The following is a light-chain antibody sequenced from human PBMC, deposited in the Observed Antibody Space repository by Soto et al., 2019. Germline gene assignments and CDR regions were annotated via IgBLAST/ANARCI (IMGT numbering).Light chain of an antibody. J-gene: IGLJ1*01. CDR2: DNN. V-gene: IGLV1-51*01. CDR3: ATWDDSLSAAA. Sequence: QSVLTQPLSLSAAPGQKVTISCSGSSSNIGKSYVSWYQHLPGTAPRLLIYDNNKRPSGIPDRFSGSKSGTSATLGITGLQTGDEADYYCATWDDSLSAAAFGPGTKLTVL. CDR1: SSNIGKSY.